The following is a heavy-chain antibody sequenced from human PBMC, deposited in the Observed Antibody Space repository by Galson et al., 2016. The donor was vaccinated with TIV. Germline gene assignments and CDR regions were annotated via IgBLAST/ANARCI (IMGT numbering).Heavy chain of an antibody. J-gene: IGHJ4*02. V-gene: IGHV3-7*01. CDR1: GFTFSTYW. CDR2: IKQDGTDQ. D-gene: IGHD4-17*01. Sequence: SLRLSCAASGFTFSTYWMSWVRQAPGEGLQWVANIKQDGTDQNYVDSVKGRFSISRDTAKNSLFLQMNTLRPEDTAVYYCARDWDYYGAHSAPDDWGQGTLVTVSS. CDR3: ARDWDYYGAHSAPDD.